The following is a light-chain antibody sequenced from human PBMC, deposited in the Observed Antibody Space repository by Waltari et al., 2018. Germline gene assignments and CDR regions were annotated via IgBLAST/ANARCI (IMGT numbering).Light chain of an antibody. V-gene: IGKV4-1*01. CDR3: QQYHSTLSWT. J-gene: IGKJ1*01. CDR2: WAS. Sequence: DIVMTQSPDSLAVSLGERATINCKSSQSVLYRSNKKNYLAWYQQKPVQSPKRLIYWASTRESGVPDRFSGSGSETDFTITSSSMQAEHVAVYFSQQYHSTLSWTFGQGTKVEIK. CDR1: QSVLYRSNKKNY.